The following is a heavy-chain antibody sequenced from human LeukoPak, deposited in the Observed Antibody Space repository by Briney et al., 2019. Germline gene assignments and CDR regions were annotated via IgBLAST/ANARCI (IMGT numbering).Heavy chain of an antibody. CDR3: TTERNWELLRPLGMDI. D-gene: IGHD1-26*01. CDR1: GFNFNYVW. Sequence: GGSLRLSCAASGFNFNYVWMSWVRQAPGKGLEWVGRIRTKIDGETRDYAAPVKGRFTISRDDSKTTLYLQMNSLKTEDSAVYYCTTERNWELLRPLGMDIWGQGTTVTVSS. J-gene: IGHJ6*02. V-gene: IGHV3-15*01. CDR2: IRTKIDGETR.